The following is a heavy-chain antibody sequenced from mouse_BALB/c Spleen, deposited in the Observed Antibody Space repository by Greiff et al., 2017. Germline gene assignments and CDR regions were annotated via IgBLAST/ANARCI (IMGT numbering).Heavy chain of an antibody. D-gene: IGHD2-1*01. CDR3: ARVGGNYEFAY. Sequence: DVQLQESGPGLVKPSQSLSLTCSVTGYSITSGYYWNWIRQFPGNKLEWMGYISYDGSNNYNPSLKNRISITRDTSKNQFFLKLNSVTTEDTATYYCARVGGNYEFAYWGQGTLVTVSA. V-gene: IGHV3-6*02. CDR1: GYSITSGYY. J-gene: IGHJ3*01. CDR2: ISYDGSN.